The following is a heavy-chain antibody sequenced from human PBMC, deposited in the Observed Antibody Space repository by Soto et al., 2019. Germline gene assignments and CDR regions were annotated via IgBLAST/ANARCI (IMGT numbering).Heavy chain of an antibody. D-gene: IGHD3-3*02. V-gene: IGHV3-23*01. Sequence: DVQLLESGGGLLQPGGSLRLSCKASGFTFSNFAMSWVRQAPGKGLEWVSGISGSGVTTYYADSVKGRFTISRDNSDHTLFLQMNSLSSADTAVYYCTKYVPPAIPYLQWIGPYYFDYWGQGTLVTVSS. CDR3: TKYVPPAIPYLQWIGPYYFDY. CDR1: GFTFSNFA. J-gene: IGHJ4*02. CDR2: ISGSGVTT.